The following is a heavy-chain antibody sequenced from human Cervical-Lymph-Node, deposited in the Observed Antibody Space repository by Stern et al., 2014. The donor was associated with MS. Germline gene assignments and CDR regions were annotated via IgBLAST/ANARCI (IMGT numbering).Heavy chain of an antibody. Sequence: QITLKESGPTLVKATQPLTLTCTFSGFALRNSGVSVAWIRQPPAKALEWLAVIYWDDEKRYSPSLKSRLSITKDASESQVVLTMTNMDPGDTATYYCTHSLHGDYYDAFDTWGQGTMVTVSS. D-gene: IGHD4-17*01. V-gene: IGHV2-5*02. CDR3: THSLHGDYYDAFDT. J-gene: IGHJ3*02. CDR1: GFALRNSGVS. CDR2: IYWDDEK.